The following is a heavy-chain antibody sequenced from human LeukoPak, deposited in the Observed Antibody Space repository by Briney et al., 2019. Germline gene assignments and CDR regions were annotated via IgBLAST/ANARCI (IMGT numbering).Heavy chain of an antibody. V-gene: IGHV3-21*01. J-gene: IGHJ4*02. CDR1: GFTFSSYS. CDR3: ASPRSSRGWELEY. CDR2: ISRSSSYI. D-gene: IGHD6-19*01. Sequence: PGGSLRLSCAASGFTFSSYSMNWVRQAPGKGREGVSSISRSSSYIYYADSVKGRFTISRDNAKNSLYLQMNSLRAEDTAVYYCASPRSSRGWELEYWGQGTLVTVPS.